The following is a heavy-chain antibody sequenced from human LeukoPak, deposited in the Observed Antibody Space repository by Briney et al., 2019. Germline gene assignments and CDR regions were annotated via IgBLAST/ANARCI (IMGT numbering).Heavy chain of an antibody. V-gene: IGHV1-18*01. CDR1: GYTFTSYG. CDR3: ARVVLLWFGELLFDFDY. J-gene: IGHJ4*02. CDR2: ISAYNGNT. Sequence: ASVKVSCKASGYTFTSYGISWVRQAPGQGLEWMGWISAYNGNTNYAQKLQGRVTMTTDTSTSTAYMELRSLRSDDTAVYYCARVVLLWFGELLFDFDYWGQGTLVTVSS. D-gene: IGHD3-10*01.